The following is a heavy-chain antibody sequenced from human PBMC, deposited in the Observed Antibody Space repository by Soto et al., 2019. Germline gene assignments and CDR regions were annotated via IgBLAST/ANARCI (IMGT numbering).Heavy chain of an antibody. CDR1: GGTFSSHT. CDR3: VGVTTSMSLPWMGYHYYGLDV. CDR2: IMPMFGVT. V-gene: IGHV1-69*12. D-gene: IGHD3-3*01. Sequence: QVQLVQSGAEVKKPGSSVKVSCRASGGTFSSHTISWVRQAPGQGLEWMGGIMPMFGVTNYARKFQGRLTMTANESTTTAYMEVSSVTSEDTAVYAGVGVTTSMSLPWMGYHYYGLDVWGQGTTVIVSS. J-gene: IGHJ6*02.